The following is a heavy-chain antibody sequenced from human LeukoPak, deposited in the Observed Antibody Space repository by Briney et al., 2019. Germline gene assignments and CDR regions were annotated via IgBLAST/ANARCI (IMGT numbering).Heavy chain of an antibody. CDR2: IYHSGST. J-gene: IGHJ4*02. Sequence: SETLSLACTVSGGSISSGGYYWSWIRQPPGKGLEWIGYIYHSGSTYYNPSLKSRVTISVDRSKNQFSLKLSSVTAADTAVYYCARGRWELLAVGYWGQGTLVTVSS. CDR3: ARGRWELLAVGY. D-gene: IGHD1-26*01. V-gene: IGHV4-30-2*01. CDR1: GGSISSGGYY.